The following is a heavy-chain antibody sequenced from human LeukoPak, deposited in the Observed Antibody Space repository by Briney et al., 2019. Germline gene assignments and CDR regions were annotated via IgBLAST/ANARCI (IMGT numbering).Heavy chain of an antibody. D-gene: IGHD1-26*01. J-gene: IGHJ5*02. V-gene: IGHV3-48*01. Sequence: GGSLRLSCAASGFTFSSYSMNWVRQAPGKGLEWVSYISSSSSTIYYADSVKGRFTISRDNSKNTLHLQMNSLTAEDTAVYYCARDVRELLKWFDPWGQGTLVTVSS. CDR2: ISSSSSTI. CDR1: GFTFSSYS. CDR3: ARDVRELLKWFDP.